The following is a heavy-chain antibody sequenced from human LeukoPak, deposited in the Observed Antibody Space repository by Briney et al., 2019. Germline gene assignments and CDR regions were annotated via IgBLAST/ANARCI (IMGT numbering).Heavy chain of an antibody. D-gene: IGHD3-9*01. CDR1: GGTFSSYA. J-gene: IGHJ6*03. Sequence: SVKVSCKASGGTFSSYAISWVRQAPGQGLEWMGGIIPIFGTANYAQKFQGRVTITTDESTSTAYMELSSLRSEDTAVYYCARGHYDILTGYYYYYYYMDVWGKGTTVTVSS. CDR3: ARGHYDILTGYYYYYYYMDV. CDR2: IIPIFGTA. V-gene: IGHV1-69*05.